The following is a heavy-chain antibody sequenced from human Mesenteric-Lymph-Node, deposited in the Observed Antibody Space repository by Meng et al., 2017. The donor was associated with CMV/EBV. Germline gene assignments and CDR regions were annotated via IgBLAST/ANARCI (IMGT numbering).Heavy chain of an antibody. Sequence: GESLKISCAASGFTLSSYTMHWVRQAPGKGLEWVAVMSPDGINRYYADSVKGRFTISRDNSKNTLYLQMNSLRAEDTAVYYCAREGTGYCSSSSCPEGLGVFDIWGQGTMVTVSS. V-gene: IGHV3-30*14. D-gene: IGHD2-15*01. CDR1: GFTLSSYT. J-gene: IGHJ3*02. CDR2: MSPDGINR. CDR3: AREGTGYCSSSSCPEGLGVFDI.